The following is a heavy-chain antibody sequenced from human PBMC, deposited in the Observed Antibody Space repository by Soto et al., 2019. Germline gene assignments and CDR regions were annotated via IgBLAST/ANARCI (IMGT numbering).Heavy chain of an antibody. Sequence: GGSLRLSCAASGFTFSTYSMHWVRQSPGKGLEWVSSIGTRSDIYYADSVKGRFTISRDNAKNSLSLQMNSLRAEDTGVYYCAREETAWPLAYGLDVWGQGTTVTVSS. D-gene: IGHD2-21*02. V-gene: IGHV3-21*01. CDR1: GFTFSTYS. J-gene: IGHJ6*02. CDR2: IGTRSDI. CDR3: AREETAWPLAYGLDV.